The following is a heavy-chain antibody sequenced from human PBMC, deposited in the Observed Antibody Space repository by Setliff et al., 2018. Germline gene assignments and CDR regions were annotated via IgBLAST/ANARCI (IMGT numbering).Heavy chain of an antibody. CDR3: AKSSGSSSATNLEY. J-gene: IGHJ4*02. Sequence: GGSLRLSCAASGFTFSNYAMSWVRQAPGKGLEWVSIITGGGPYYAESVKGRFTIDRDNTNSKLYLQMNSLRVEDTALYYCAKSSGSSSATNLEYLGPGTLVTVSS. CDR2: ITGGGP. D-gene: IGHD3-10*01. CDR1: GFTFSNYA. V-gene: IGHV3-23*01.